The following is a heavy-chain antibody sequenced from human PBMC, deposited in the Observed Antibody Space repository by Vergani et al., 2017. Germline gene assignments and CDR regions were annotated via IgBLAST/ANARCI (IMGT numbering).Heavy chain of an antibody. Sequence: EVHLVESGGGLVQPGESLKLSCATSELTFCDSAIHWVRQTSGKGLEWIGRIRDKAYNYATVYAVSVKGRFTISRDDSKKTAYLQMNGLTTEDTAVYYCFYDFWAGYDSGDVWGKGTTVTVSS. V-gene: IGHV3-73*02. J-gene: IGHJ6*04. CDR2: IRDKAYNYAT. CDR1: ELTFCDSA. D-gene: IGHD3/OR15-3a*01. CDR3: FYDFWAGYDSGDV.